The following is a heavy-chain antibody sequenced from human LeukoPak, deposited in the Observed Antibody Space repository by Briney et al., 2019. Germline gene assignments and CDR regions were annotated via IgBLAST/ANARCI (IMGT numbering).Heavy chain of an antibody. CDR2: TYYRSKWYN. J-gene: IGHJ5*02. Sequence: SQTLSLTCAISGDSVSSNSAAWSWIRLSPSRGLEWLGRTYYRSKWYNDYAVSVKSRITINPDTSKNQFSLQLNSVTPGDTAFYYCARENRYTYGQKGNWFDPWGQGTLVTVSS. V-gene: IGHV6-1*01. D-gene: IGHD5-18*01. CDR1: GDSVSSNSAA. CDR3: ARENRYTYGQKGNWFDP.